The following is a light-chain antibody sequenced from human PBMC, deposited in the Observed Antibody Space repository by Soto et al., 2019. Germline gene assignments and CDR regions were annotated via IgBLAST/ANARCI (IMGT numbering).Light chain of an antibody. V-gene: IGKV3-20*01. CDR2: GAS. Sequence: EIVLTQSPGTLSLSPGERATLSCRASQSVSSSYLAWYQQKPGQAPRLLIYGASSRATGITDTFSGSGAGTDFTLTISRLEPEDFAVNYCQQYGSSSLLTFGPGTKVDIK. CDR3: QQYGSSSLLT. J-gene: IGKJ3*01. CDR1: QSVSSSY.